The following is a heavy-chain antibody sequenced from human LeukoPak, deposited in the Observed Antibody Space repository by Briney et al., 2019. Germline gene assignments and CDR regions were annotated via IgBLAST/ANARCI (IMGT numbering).Heavy chain of an antibody. Sequence: SETLSLTCTVSGGSISSSSYYWGWIRQPPGKGLEWIGSIYYSGGTYYNPSLKSRVTISVDTSKNQFSLKLSSVTAADTAVYYCARLVTTPPRLDYWGQGTLVTVSS. V-gene: IGHV4-39*01. CDR2: IYYSGGT. CDR1: GGSISSSSYY. CDR3: ARLVTTPPRLDY. D-gene: IGHD4-17*01. J-gene: IGHJ4*02.